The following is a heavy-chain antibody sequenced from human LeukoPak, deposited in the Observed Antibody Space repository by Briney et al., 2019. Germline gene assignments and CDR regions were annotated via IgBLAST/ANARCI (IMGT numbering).Heavy chain of an antibody. J-gene: IGHJ4*02. CDR1: GGSISSDY. V-gene: IGHV4-59*08. D-gene: IGHD3-10*01. Sequence: SETLSLTCVVSGGSISSDYWSWIRQPPGKGLEWIGCIYYSGATNYNPSLNSRVTISIDTSKTQFSLRLTSVTAADTAVYYCARHLLRGFLDDNWGQGTLVTVSS. CDR3: ARHLLRGFLDDN. CDR2: IYYSGAT.